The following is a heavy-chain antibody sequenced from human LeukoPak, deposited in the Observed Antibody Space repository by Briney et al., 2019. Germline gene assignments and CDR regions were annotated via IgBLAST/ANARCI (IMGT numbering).Heavy chain of an antibody. J-gene: IGHJ4*02. V-gene: IGHV1-46*01. CDR1: GYTFTSYY. Sequence: ASVKVSCKASGYTFTSYYIHWVRQAPGQGLEWMGKINPSGDSTNYAQKFQGRVTMTTDTSTSTVYMELSRLRSDDTAVYYCASTPLYGSGSYYFDYWGQGTLVTVSS. CDR3: ASTPLYGSGSYYFDY. CDR2: INPSGDST. D-gene: IGHD3-10*01.